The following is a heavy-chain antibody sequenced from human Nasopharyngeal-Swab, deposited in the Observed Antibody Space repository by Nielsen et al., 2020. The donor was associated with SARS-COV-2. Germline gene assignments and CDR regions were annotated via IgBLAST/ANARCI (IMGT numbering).Heavy chain of an antibody. CDR2: INPNSGDT. V-gene: IGHV1-2*06. D-gene: IGHD6-13*01. Sequence: ASVKVSCKASGYFFTDYYMHWVRQAPGQGLEWMGRINPNSGDTDYTQKFQGRVTVTRDTSINTVYMELSSLRSDDTAVYYCARDDGDVPGITGSGPPGGYWGQGTLVTVSS. CDR3: ARDDGDVPGITGSGPPGGY. J-gene: IGHJ4*02. CDR1: GYFFTDYY.